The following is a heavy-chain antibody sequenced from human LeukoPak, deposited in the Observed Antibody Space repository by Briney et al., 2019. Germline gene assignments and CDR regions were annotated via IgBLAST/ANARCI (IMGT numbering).Heavy chain of an antibody. CDR3: TLYNC. Sequence: ASVKVSCKTSGYSFTSQDMHWVRQAPGQRLEWVGCISPDNGNAQYSQEFQGRVTITRDTSARTAYMELSSLRSEDMAVYYRTLYNCWGQGTLVTVSS. D-gene: IGHD2-2*02. J-gene: IGHJ4*02. CDR1: GYSFTSQD. CDR2: ISPDNGNA. V-gene: IGHV1-3*03.